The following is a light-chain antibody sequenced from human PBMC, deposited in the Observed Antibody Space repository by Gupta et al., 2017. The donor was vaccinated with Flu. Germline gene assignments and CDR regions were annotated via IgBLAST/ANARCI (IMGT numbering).Light chain of an antibody. J-gene: IGKJ1*01. CDR3: QQSAGVQT. CDR1: QDIVMY. CDR2: GAS. V-gene: IGKV1-39*01. Sequence: DIQMTQSPPSLSASIGDGVTITCRASQDIVMYLNWYQQKPGKAPQLLIQGASRGQSGAPSRFSGSGAVKHFTLTSSTRQHEDSANYYWQQSAGVQTFGQGTKVEI.